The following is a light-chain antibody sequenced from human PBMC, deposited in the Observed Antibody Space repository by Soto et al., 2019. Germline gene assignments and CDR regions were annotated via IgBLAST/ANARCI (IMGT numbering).Light chain of an antibody. J-gene: IGKJ5*01. CDR3: QQYGTSEII. CDR2: DTS. Sequence: EIVLTQSQGTLSLSPGERATLSCRASQTLSNSFIAWYQQKPGKAPRLLIYDTSSRATGVPDRYSASGSGTDFTLTISRLESEDFAVFFCQQYGTSEIIFGQGTRLEIK. CDR1: QTLSNSF. V-gene: IGKV3-20*01.